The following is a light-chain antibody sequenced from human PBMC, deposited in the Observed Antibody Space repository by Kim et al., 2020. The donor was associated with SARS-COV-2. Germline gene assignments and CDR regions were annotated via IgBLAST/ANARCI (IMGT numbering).Light chain of an antibody. V-gene: IGLV2-14*01. CDR3: YSYTLSSTWV. J-gene: IGLJ3*02. Sequence: GQSITISCSGTGRAVVGYNFVSCYQQHPGKAPTLMIYEVNIRPSGVSGRFSGSKSANTASLTTSGLQAEDEADYYCYSYTLSSTWVFGGGTQLTVL. CDR2: EVN. CDR1: GRAVVGYNF.